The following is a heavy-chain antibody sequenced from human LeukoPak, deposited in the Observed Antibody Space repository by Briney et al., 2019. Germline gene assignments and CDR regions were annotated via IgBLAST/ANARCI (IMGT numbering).Heavy chain of an antibody. CDR1: GGSISSYY. V-gene: IGHV4-59*01. Sequence: SETLSLTCTVSGGSISSYYWSWIRQPPGKGLEWNGYIYYSGSTNYNPSLKSRVTISVDTSKNQFSLKLSSVTAADTAVYYCARASLLVGGYDFGGFDYWGQGTLVTVSS. CDR3: ARASLLVGGYDFGGFDY. J-gene: IGHJ4*02. CDR2: IYYSGST. D-gene: IGHD5-12*01.